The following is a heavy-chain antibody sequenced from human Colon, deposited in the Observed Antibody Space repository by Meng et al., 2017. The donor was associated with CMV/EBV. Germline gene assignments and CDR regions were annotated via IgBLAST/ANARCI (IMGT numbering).Heavy chain of an antibody. V-gene: IGHV3-21*01. Sequence: GGSLRLSCVASGLSSYNILWVRQAPGKGLEWVSSISPTSTNIFYADSVRGRFSVSRDNAQNSVYLQMNSLRAEDTAVYHCARDPKVLDTTLATGYWGQGTLVTVSS. CDR3: ARDPKVLDTTLATGY. D-gene: IGHD5-18*01. CDR2: ISPTSTNI. CDR1: GLSSYN. J-gene: IGHJ4*02.